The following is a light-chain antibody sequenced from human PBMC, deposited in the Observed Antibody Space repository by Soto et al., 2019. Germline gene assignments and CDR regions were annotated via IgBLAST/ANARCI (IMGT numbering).Light chain of an antibody. J-gene: IGKJ2*01. Sequence: EIVMTQSPATLSVSPGERATLSCRASQSVSSNLAWYQQKPGQAPRLLIYGVSTRATGIPARFSGSVSGTEFPLTVSSLQSEDFAVYYCPRYNHWPPLYTFGQGTKLEIK. CDR2: GVS. V-gene: IGKV3-15*01. CDR3: PRYNHWPPLYT. CDR1: QSVSSN.